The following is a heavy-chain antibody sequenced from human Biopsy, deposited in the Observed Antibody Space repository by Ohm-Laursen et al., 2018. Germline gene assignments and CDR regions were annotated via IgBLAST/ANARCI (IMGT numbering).Heavy chain of an antibody. CDR3: ARVEAGTYDALDI. D-gene: IGHD1-26*01. V-gene: IGHV4-59*07. CDR2: IYYSGGT. J-gene: IGHJ3*02. CDR1: GGSITGYE. Sequence: SDTLSLTCSVSGGSITGYEWSWIRLAPGKGLEWIGYIYYSGGTKYNPSLASRVTFSVDMSKSQFSLKSYSVTAADTAVYYCARVEAGTYDALDIWGQGTLVAVSA.